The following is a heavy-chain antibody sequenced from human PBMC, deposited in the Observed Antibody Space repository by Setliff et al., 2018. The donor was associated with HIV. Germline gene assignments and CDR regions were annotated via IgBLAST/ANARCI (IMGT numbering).Heavy chain of an antibody. V-gene: IGHV1-69*13. CDR2: IIPVFGTS. Sequence: GASVKVSCKASGSTFNNYGVNWVRQAPGQGLEWMGGIIPVFGTSNYARKFQGRLAITADESTGTAYMDLSSLTSEDTGMYYCARSRSPYGEKYYFDSWGQGTLVTVS. D-gene: IGHD4-17*01. J-gene: IGHJ4*02. CDR1: GSTFNNYG. CDR3: ARSRSPYGEKYYFDS.